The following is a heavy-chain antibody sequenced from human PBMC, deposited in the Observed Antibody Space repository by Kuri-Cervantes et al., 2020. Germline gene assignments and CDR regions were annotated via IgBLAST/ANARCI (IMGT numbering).Heavy chain of an antibody. CDR1: GFTVSSNY. CDR2: TGTTESSK. Sequence: GGSLRLSCAASGFTVSSNYMSWVRQAPGKGLEWVSHTGTTESSKYYADSVKGRFTISRDNGKNSLYLQMNSRRDEDTALYYCVRRQGWSGMDVWGQGTTVTVSS. CDR3: VRRQGWSGMDV. V-gene: IGHV3-48*02. J-gene: IGHJ6*02.